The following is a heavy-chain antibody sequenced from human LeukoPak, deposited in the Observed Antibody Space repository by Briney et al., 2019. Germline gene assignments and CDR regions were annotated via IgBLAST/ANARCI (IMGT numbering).Heavy chain of an antibody. CDR3: ARDHLDDISTH. CDR1: GYTFTSYG. D-gene: IGHD3-9*01. V-gene: IGHV1-18*04. J-gene: IGHJ2*01. Sequence: GASVKVSCKASGYTFTSYGISWVRQAPGQGLEWMGWISAYNGNTNYAQKLQGRVTMTTDTSTSTAYTELRSLRSDDTAVYYCARDHLDDISTHWSRGTLVTVSS. CDR2: ISAYNGNT.